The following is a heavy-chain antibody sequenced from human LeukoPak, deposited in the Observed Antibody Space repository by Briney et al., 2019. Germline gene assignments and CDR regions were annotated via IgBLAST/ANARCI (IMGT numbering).Heavy chain of an antibody. D-gene: IGHD2-2*01. CDR1: GGTFSSYA. CDR3: ARDLSYCSSTSCWTHWFDP. V-gene: IGHV1-69*06. Sequence: ASVKVSCNPSGGTFSSYAISWVRQAPGQGLEWMGRIIPIFGTANYAQKFQGRVTITADKSTSTAYMELSSLRSEDTAVYYCARDLSYCSSTSCWTHWFDPWGQGTLVTVSS. CDR2: IIPIFGTA. J-gene: IGHJ5*02.